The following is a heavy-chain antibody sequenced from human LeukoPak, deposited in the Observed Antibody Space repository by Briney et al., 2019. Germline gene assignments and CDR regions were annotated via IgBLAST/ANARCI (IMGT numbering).Heavy chain of an antibody. CDR3: AKAVGYNWNDGTAFDY. CDR1: GFTFDDYA. V-gene: IGHV3-9*01. J-gene: IGHJ4*02. Sequence: GGSLRLSCAASGFTFDDYAMHWVRQAPGKGLEWVSGISWNSGSIGYADSVKGRFTISRDNAKNSLYLQMNSLRAEDTALYYCAKAVGYNWNDGTAFDYWGQGTLVTVSS. CDR2: ISWNSGSI. D-gene: IGHD1-1*01.